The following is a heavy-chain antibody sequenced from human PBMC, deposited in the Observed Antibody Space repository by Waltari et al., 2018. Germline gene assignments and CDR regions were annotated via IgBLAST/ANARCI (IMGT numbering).Heavy chain of an antibody. CDR2: IYYSGST. J-gene: IGHJ6*02. CDR3: AREIAVGWDDGMDV. CDR1: GGSISSHY. Sequence: QVQLQESGPGLVKPSETLSLTCTVSGGSISSHYWSWIRQPPGKGLEWIGYIYYSGSTNYNPSLKSRVTRSVDTSKNQFSLKLSSVTAADTAVYYWAREIAVGWDDGMDVWGQGTTVTVSS. D-gene: IGHD6-19*01. V-gene: IGHV4-59*11.